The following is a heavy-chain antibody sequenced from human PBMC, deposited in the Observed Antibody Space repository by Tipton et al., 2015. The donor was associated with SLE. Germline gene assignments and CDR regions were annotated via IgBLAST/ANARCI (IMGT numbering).Heavy chain of an antibody. CDR3: VRDRGGSFSVYFDY. CDR2: INHSGST. Sequence: TLSLTCAVYGGSFSGYYWSWIRQSPGKGLEWIGDINHSGSTNYNPSLKSRVTISVDTSKNQFSLNLTSVTAADTAVYYCVRDRGGSFSVYFDYRGQGTLVTVSS. J-gene: IGHJ4*02. CDR1: GGSFSGYY. D-gene: IGHD1-26*01. V-gene: IGHV4-34*01.